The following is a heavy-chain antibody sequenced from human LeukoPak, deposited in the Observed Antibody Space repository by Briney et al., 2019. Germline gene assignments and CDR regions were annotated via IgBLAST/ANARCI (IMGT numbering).Heavy chain of an antibody. CDR1: GGSISSYY. J-gene: IGHJ5*02. CDR3: ARHVDGNNWFDP. V-gene: IGHV4-59*08. CDR2: IYYSGST. D-gene: IGHD3-9*01. Sequence: SETLSLTCTVSGGSISSYYWSWIRQPPGKGLEWIGYIYYSGSTNYNPSLKSRVTISVDTSKNQLSLKLSSVTAADTAVYYCARHVDGNNWFDPWGQGTLVTVSS.